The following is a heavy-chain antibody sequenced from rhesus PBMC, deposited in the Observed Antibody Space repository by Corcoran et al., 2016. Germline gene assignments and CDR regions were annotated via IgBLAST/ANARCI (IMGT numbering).Heavy chain of an antibody. Sequence: QVQLQESGPGLVKPSETLSLTCAVSGYSITSNHWSGPRQPPGKGREGIGSIYGSRESTYYNPSLKSRVTISTDTSKNQFSLNLSSVTAADTAMYYCARRRVGTTDIDYWGQGVLVTVSS. CDR1: GYSITSNH. D-gene: IGHD1-44*01. V-gene: IGHV4-160*01. CDR3: ARRRVGTTDIDY. CDR2: IYGSREST. J-gene: IGHJ4*01.